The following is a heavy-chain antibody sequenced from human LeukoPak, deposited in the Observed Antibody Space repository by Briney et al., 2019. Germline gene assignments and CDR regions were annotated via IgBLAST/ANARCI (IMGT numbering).Heavy chain of an antibody. J-gene: IGHJ4*02. V-gene: IGHV4-39*01. CDR1: GGSIDSRSYY. Sequence: SETLSLTCTVSGGSIDSRSYYWDWIRQAPGKGLEWIGTVYHSGSTEYNPSLKSRVAIFVDTSKNQFSLILHSVAAADTAVYYCARRSEFDNTHYHYFDYWGQGALVTVSS. CDR3: ARRSEFDNTHYHYFDY. CDR2: VYHSGST. D-gene: IGHD2-15*01.